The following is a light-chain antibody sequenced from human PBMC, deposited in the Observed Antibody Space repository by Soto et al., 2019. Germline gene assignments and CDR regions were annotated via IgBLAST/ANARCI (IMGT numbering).Light chain of an antibody. Sequence: QSALTQPASVSGSPGQSITISCTGTSSDIGAYNYVSWYQQHPGKAPKLIIYEVSNRPSGVSNRFSGSKSGNTASLTISGLQAEDEADYYCNSYAYSILRVFGGGTKLTVL. CDR1: SSDIGAYNY. J-gene: IGLJ3*02. CDR3: NSYAYSILRV. V-gene: IGLV2-14*01. CDR2: EVS.